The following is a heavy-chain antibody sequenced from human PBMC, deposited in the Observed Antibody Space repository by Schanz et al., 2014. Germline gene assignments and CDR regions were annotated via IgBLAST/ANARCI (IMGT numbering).Heavy chain of an antibody. D-gene: IGHD1-1*01. J-gene: IGHJ5*02. V-gene: IGHV3-21*01. CDR2: ISTSGTYM. CDR3: ARGRVLES. CDR1: GFTLSSYG. Sequence: ARLVESGGGVVQPGRSLRLSCAASGFTLSSYGMHWVRQAPGKGLEWVSSISTSGTYMYIADSLKGRLTISRDDAKKSMYLQMNNLRAEDTAVYYCARGRVLESWGQGTLVTVSS.